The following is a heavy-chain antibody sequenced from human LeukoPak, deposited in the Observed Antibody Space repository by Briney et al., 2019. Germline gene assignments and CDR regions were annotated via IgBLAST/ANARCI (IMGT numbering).Heavy chain of an antibody. V-gene: IGHV3-30*18. Sequence: GGSLRLSCAASGFTFSSSAIHWVRQAPGKGLEWVAMILSDGNNDYYADSVKGRFTISRDNAKNSLYLQMNSLRAEDTALYYCAKEDFSGSFDYWGQGTLVTVSS. CDR3: AKEDFSGSFDY. J-gene: IGHJ4*02. CDR2: ILSDGNND. D-gene: IGHD2-15*01. CDR1: GFTFSSSA.